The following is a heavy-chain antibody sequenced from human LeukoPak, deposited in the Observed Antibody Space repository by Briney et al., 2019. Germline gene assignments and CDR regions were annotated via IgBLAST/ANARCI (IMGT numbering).Heavy chain of an antibody. D-gene: IGHD4-23*01. J-gene: IGHJ3*02. CDR2: IYTSGST. CDR3: ASSATVAKGYALDI. CDR1: GGSISSGSYY. V-gene: IGHV4-61*02. Sequence: PSETLSLTCTVSGGSISSGSYYWSWIRQPAGKGLEWIGRIYTSGSTNYNPSLKSRVTISVDTSKNQFSLKLSSVTAADTAVYYCASSATVAKGYALDIWGQGTMVTVSP.